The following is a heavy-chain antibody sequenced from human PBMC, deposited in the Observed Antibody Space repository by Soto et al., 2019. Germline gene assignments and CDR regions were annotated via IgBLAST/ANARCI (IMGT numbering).Heavy chain of an antibody. CDR3: ARERSREDYYDSSGYYSDDY. CDR2: IYYSGST. J-gene: IGHJ4*02. V-gene: IGHV4-30-4*01. Sequence: SETLSLTCTVSGGSISSGDYYWSWIRQPPGKGLEWIGYIYYSGSTYYNPSLKSRVTISVDTSKNQFSLKLSSVTAADTAVYYCARERSREDYYDSSGYYSDDYWGQGTLVTVSS. D-gene: IGHD3-22*01. CDR1: GGSISSGDYY.